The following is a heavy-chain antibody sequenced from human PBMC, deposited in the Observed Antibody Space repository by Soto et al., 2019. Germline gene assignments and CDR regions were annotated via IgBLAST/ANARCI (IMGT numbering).Heavy chain of an antibody. CDR3: ARPPGYISDWYYFDL. Sequence: QVQLVQSGAEVKKPGASVKVSCEASGYTFIDYYMHWVRQAPGQGFEWMGRISPKSGGTNYAQKFQGRVTMTWDMSLNTAYMELSSLISEDTAVYYCARPPGYISDWYYFDLWGQGTLVTVSS. V-gene: IGHV1-2*02. D-gene: IGHD6-19*01. J-gene: IGHJ4*02. CDR1: GYTFIDYY. CDR2: ISPKSGGT.